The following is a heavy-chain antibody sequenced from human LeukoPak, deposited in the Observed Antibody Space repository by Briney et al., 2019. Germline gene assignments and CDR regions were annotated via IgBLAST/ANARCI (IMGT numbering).Heavy chain of an antibody. V-gene: IGHV4-59*01. D-gene: IGHD5-18*01. CDR3: AREDESYGFDY. J-gene: IGHJ4*02. CDR2: IQNSGST. Sequence: SETLSLTCTVSGGPISTYYWSWIRQPPGKGLEWIGYIQNSGSTNYNPSLKSRVTISVDTSKNQFSLKLSSVTAADTAVYYCAREDESYGFDYWGQGTLVTVSS. CDR1: GGPISTYY.